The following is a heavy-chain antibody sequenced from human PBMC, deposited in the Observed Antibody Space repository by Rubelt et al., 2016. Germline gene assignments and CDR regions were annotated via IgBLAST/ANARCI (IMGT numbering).Heavy chain of an antibody. CDR3: ARGLDNYGY. Sequence: QVQPQQWGAGLLKPSETLSLTCAVYGGSFSGYYWSWIRQPPGKGLEWIGEINHSGSTNYNPSLKSRVTISVDTSKNQFALKLSSVTAADTAVYYCARGLDNYGYWGQGTLVTVSS. J-gene: IGHJ4*02. V-gene: IGHV4-34*01. CDR2: INHSGST. CDR1: GGSFSGYY. D-gene: IGHD3-16*01.